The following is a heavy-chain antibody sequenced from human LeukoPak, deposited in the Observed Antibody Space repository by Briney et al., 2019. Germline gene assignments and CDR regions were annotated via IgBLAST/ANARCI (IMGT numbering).Heavy chain of an antibody. D-gene: IGHD2-2*01. V-gene: IGHV3-23*01. CDR3: AKTPVDNPYQPLLAPFDY. Sequence: GRSLRLSCAASGFTFSSYGMHWVRQAPGKGLEWVSAISGSGGSTYYADSVKGRFTISRDNSKNTLYLQMNSLRAEDTAVYYCAKTPVDNPYQPLLAPFDYWGQGTLVTVSS. CDR2: ISGSGGST. J-gene: IGHJ4*02. CDR1: GFTFSSYG.